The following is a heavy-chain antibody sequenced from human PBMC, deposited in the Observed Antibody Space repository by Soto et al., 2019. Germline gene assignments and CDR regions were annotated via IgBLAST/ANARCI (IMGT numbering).Heavy chain of an antibody. CDR3: ARGGSGSYSVFDY. J-gene: IGHJ4*02. CDR2: IYYSGST. D-gene: IGHD1-26*01. CDR1: GGSISSYY. V-gene: IGHV4-59*01. Sequence: PSETLSLTCTVSGGSISSYYWSWIRQPPGKGLEWIGYIYYSGSTNYNPSLKSRVTISVDTSKNQFSLKLSSVTAADTAVYYCARGGSGSYSVFDYWGQGTLVTVSS.